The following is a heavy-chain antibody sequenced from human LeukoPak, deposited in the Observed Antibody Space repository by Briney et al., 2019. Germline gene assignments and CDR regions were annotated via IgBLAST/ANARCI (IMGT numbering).Heavy chain of an antibody. D-gene: IGHD2-2*01. CDR3: VREYHGGYFDS. CDR1: GYTFSDYY. Sequence: ASVKVSCETSGYTFSDYYLHWMRRAPGQGLEWMATINPRTEGRDYAQKFQGRITVTRETPTSTVYMELRSLRSEDTAIYYCVREYHGGYFDSWGQGTMVTVSS. J-gene: IGHJ4*02. CDR2: INPRTEGR. V-gene: IGHV1-46*03.